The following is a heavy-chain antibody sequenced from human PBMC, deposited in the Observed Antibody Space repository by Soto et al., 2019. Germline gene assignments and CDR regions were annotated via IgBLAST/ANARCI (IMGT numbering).Heavy chain of an antibody. CDR1: GGSFSGYY. V-gene: IGHV4-34*01. CDR2: INHSGST. CDR3: AREPIAAADYYFDY. J-gene: IGHJ4*02. D-gene: IGHD6-13*01. Sequence: SETLSLTCAVYGGSFSGYYWSWIRQPPGKGLEWIGEINHSGSTNYNPSLKSRVTISVDTSKNQFSLKLSSVTAADTAVYYCAREPIAAADYYFDYWGPGTLVTVSS.